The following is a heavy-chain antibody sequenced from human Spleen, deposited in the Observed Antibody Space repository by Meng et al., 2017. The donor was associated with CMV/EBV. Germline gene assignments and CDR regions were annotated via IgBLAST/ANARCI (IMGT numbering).Heavy chain of an antibody. J-gene: IGHJ4*02. CDR2: ISYDGSKK. CDR3: ARDLQRGGQLLWFGEPLDY. Sequence: FSSFAMNWVRQAPGKGLEWVAAISYDGSKKYYADSVKGRFTISRDNSKNTLYLQMIRLRAEDTAVYYCARDLQRGGQLLWFGEPLDYWGQGTLVTVSS. V-gene: IGHV3-30*04. CDR1: FSSFA. D-gene: IGHD3-10*01.